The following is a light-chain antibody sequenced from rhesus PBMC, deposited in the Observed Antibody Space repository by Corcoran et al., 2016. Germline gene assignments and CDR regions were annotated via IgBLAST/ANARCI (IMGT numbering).Light chain of an antibody. CDR3: QVWDSSRDHYI. V-gene: IGLV3-36*02. Sequence: SDDLTQPPSGSVSPGQTARISGGGDNIGSKNVHWYQQKPPQAPVLVIYYDRERRTGIPERFSGSKSGNTATLTISGVEAGDEADYYCQVWDSSRDHYIFGAGTRLTVI. J-gene: IGLJ1*01. CDR1: NIGSKN. CDR2: YDR.